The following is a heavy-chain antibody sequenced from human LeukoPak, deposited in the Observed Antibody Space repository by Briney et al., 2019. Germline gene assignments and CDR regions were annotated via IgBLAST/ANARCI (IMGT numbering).Heavy chain of an antibody. CDR1: GGSISSYY. CDR2: IYTSGSS. CDR3: ASGFRGQLGYFDY. V-gene: IGHV4-4*07. D-gene: IGHD1-1*01. J-gene: IGHJ4*02. Sequence: SETLSLTCTVSGGSISSYYWSWIRQPAGKGLEWIGRIYTSGSSNYNPSLKSRATMSVDTSKNHFSLKLSSVTAADTAVYYCASGFRGQLGYFDYWGQGTLVTVSS.